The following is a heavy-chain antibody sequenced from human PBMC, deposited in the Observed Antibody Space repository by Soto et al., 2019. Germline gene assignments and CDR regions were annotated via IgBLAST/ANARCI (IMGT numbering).Heavy chain of an antibody. D-gene: IGHD1-26*01. CDR1: GFPFNNAW. CDR2: VKSKADGGSG. J-gene: IGHJ4*01. CDR3: TTDSRTTLPEIRFDD. V-gene: IGHV3-15*07. Sequence: GSLRLSCAASGFPFNNAWINWVRQVPGKGLEWVGRVKSKADGGSGDYAAPVKGRFVVSRDDSKDIVYLQMNSLKIEDTGVYYCTTDSRTTLPEIRFDDWGHGTQVTVSS.